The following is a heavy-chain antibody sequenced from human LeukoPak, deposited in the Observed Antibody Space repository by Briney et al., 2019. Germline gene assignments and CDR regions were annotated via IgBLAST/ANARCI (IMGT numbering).Heavy chain of an antibody. Sequence: GGSLRLSCAASGFTFSSYSTNWVRQAPGKGLEWVSYISSSSSTIYYADSVKGRFTISRDNAKNSLYLQMNSLRAEDTAVYYCARTLLKRGATVTLSFWYFDLWGRGTLVTVSS. CDR2: ISSSSSTI. CDR3: ARTLLKRGATVTLSFWYFDL. CDR1: GFTFSSYS. V-gene: IGHV3-48*01. D-gene: IGHD4-11*01. J-gene: IGHJ2*01.